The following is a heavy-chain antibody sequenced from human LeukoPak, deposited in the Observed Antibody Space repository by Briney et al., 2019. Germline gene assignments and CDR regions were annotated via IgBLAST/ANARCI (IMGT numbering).Heavy chain of an antibody. J-gene: IGHJ4*02. CDR3: AKGGNGGSYSPFDY. CDR2: ISGSGGST. CDR1: GFTFSSYA. V-gene: IGHV3-23*01. Sequence: GGSLRLSCAASGFTFSSYAMSWVRQAPGKGLEWVSAISGSGGSTYYADSVKGRFTISRDNSKNTLYLQMNSLGAEDTAVYYCAKGGNGGSYSPFDYWGQGTQVTVSP. D-gene: IGHD1-26*01.